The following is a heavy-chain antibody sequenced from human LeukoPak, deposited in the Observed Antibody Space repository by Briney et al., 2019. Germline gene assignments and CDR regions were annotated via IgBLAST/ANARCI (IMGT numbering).Heavy chain of an antibody. CDR1: GFTFTDYY. D-gene: IGHD2-8*02. CDR2: INPSGSST. CDR3: AREESGGYFDY. J-gene: IGHJ4*02. Sequence: PRASVKVSCKASGFTFTDYYMHWVRQAPGQGLEWMGLINPSGSSTNYAQKFRGRVTMTRDTSTTTVYMELSSLRSEDTAVYYCAREESGGYFDYGGQGTLVTVSS. V-gene: IGHV1-46*01.